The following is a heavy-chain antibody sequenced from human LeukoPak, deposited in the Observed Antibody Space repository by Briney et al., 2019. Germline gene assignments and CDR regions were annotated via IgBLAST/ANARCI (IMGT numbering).Heavy chain of an antibody. J-gene: IGHJ4*02. D-gene: IGHD5-18*01. Sequence: SETLSLTCTVSGGSISSYYWSWIRQPPGKGLEWIGYNYYSGSTNYNPSLKSRVTISVDTSKNQFSLKLSSVTAADTAVYYCARYSYGYYGYWGQGTLVTVSS. CDR2: NYYSGST. CDR3: ARYSYGYYGY. V-gene: IGHV4-59*08. CDR1: GGSISSYY.